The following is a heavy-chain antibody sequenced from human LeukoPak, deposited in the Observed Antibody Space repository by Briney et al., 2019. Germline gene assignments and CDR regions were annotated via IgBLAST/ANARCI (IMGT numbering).Heavy chain of an antibody. CDR1: GGSISSSSYY. Sequence: SETLSLTCTVSGGSISSSSYYWGWIRQPPGKGLEWIGSIYYSGSTYYNPSLKSRVTISVDTSKDQFSLKLSSVTAADTAVYYCARQDELSTAPFDYWGQGTLVTVSS. J-gene: IGHJ4*02. CDR3: ARQDELSTAPFDY. CDR2: IYYSGST. V-gene: IGHV4-39*01. D-gene: IGHD2-8*02.